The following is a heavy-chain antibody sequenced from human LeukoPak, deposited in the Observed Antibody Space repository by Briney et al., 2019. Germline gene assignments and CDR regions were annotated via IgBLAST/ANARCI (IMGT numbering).Heavy chain of an antibody. Sequence: PSETLSLTCTVSGGSISSYYWSWIRQPPGKGLEWIGYIYYSGSTNYNPSLKSRVTISVDTSKNQFSLKLSSVTAADTAVFYCARARYYKSTAYHDYFDSWGQGTLVTVS. CDR1: GGSISSYY. V-gene: IGHV4-59*08. CDR2: IYYSGST. J-gene: IGHJ4*02. D-gene: IGHD2/OR15-2a*01. CDR3: ARARYYKSTAYHDYFDS.